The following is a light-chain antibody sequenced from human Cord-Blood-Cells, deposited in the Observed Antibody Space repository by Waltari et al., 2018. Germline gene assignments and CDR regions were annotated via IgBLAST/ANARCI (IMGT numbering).Light chain of an antibody. Sequence: QSALTQPASVSGSPGQSITISCTGTSSDVGSYNLVSWYHQHPGKAPKLMIYEGSKRPSGVSNRFSGSKSGNTASLTFSGLQAEDEADYYCCSYAGSSTWVFGGGTKLTVL. V-gene: IGLV2-23*01. CDR2: EGS. CDR3: CSYAGSSTWV. CDR1: SSDVGSYNL. J-gene: IGLJ3*02.